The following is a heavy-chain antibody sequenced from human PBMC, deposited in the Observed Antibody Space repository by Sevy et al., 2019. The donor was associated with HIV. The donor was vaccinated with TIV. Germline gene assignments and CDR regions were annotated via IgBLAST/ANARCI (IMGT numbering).Heavy chain of an antibody. J-gene: IGHJ6*02. V-gene: IGHV1-2*02. CDR1: GYTFTGSY. CDR3: ARAPDEDSSSLNGMDV. CDR2: INLKTGGP. D-gene: IGHD6-6*01. Sequence: ASVKVSCKASGYTFTGSYMHWVRQAPGQGLEWMGWINLKTGGPHYAQKFQDRVTMTRDTYISTAYMELHRLKSDAAAMYYCARAPDEDSSSLNGMDVWGQGTSVTVSS.